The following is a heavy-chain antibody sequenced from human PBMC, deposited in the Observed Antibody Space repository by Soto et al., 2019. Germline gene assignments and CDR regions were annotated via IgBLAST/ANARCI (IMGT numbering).Heavy chain of an antibody. D-gene: IGHD6-19*01. Sequence: SETLSLTCSVSGGSISSNSYSWGWIRQPPGKGLEWIGEIYHSGSTNYNPSLKSRVTISVDKSKIQFSLKLSSVTAADTAVYYCARGGGQWPLYYYAMDVWGQGTTVTVSS. CDR3: ARGGGQWPLYYYAMDV. CDR1: GGSISSNSYS. J-gene: IGHJ6*02. CDR2: IYHSGST. V-gene: IGHV4-61*05.